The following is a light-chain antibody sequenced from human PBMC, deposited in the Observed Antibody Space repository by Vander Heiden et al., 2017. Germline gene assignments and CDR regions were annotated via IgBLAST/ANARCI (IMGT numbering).Light chain of an antibody. J-gene: IGLJ2*01. CDR1: SLRSYY. V-gene: IGLV3-19*01. CDR2: CQN. CDR3: NYRESRSNRLV. Sequence: SSEVTQDPAVSVPWGQTVRITCQGDSLRSYYASWYQQKPGQAPVLIIVCQNSRPSGIPDRFSGSSEASTASLRITGAQAEDEAFDYCNYRESRSNRLVFGGGTKLTGL.